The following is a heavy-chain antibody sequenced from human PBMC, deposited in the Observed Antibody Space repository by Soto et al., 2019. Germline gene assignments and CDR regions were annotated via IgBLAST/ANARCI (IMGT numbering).Heavy chain of an antibody. D-gene: IGHD2-15*01. CDR2: INPDNGNT. Sequence: ASVKVSCKASGYTFTRYTMNWVRQAPGQRLEWRGWINPDNGNTKSSQKCQDRVIITRDTSASTAYMDLSSLRSEGTAVYYCARGIATGQLDPWGQGTLVTVS. V-gene: IGHV1-3*01. J-gene: IGHJ5*02. CDR3: ARGIATGQLDP. CDR1: GYTFTRYT.